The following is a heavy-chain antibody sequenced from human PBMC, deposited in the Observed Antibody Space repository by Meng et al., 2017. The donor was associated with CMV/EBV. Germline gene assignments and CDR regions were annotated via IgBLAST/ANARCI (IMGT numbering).Heavy chain of an antibody. Sequence: SEPLSLTCHVSGASISSMIYYWGWIRQSPGKGLAWIGSIYYSGTTYHSPSFKSRVTLSIDTAKNQFSMSLRSVSVADTAVYYCARSSGYKAFLDYWGLGMQVTVSS. CDR1: GASISSMIYY. CDR3: ARSSGYKAFLDY. CDR2: IYYSGTT. V-gene: IGHV4-39*07. J-gene: IGHJ4*02. D-gene: IGHD5-12*01.